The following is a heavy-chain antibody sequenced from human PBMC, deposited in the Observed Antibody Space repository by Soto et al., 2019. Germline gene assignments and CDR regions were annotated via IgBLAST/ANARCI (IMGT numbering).Heavy chain of an antibody. Sequence: PGGSLGLSCAASGLTVSSNYMSWVRKAPGKGLEWISIIYSAGNTYYADSVKGRFTISRDNSKNTLYLQINSLGAEDTAVYYCARDFVVGGPTINYYYGMDVWGQGTTVTVSS. CDR3: ARDFVVGGPTINYYYGMDV. CDR1: GLTVSSNY. V-gene: IGHV3-66*01. D-gene: IGHD1-26*01. J-gene: IGHJ6*02. CDR2: IYSAGNT.